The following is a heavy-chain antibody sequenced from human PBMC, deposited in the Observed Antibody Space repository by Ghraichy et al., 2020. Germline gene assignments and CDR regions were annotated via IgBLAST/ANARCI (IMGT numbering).Heavy chain of an antibody. Sequence: GGSLRLSCAASGFTFSSYAMSWVRQAPGKGLEWVSAISGSGGSTYYADSVKGRFTISRDNSKNTLYLQMNSLRAEDTAVYYCAKTISTSVRGIYYYYYYYMDVWGKGTTVTVSS. CDR1: GFTFSSYA. CDR3: AKTISTSVRGIYYYYYYYMDV. V-gene: IGHV3-23*01. J-gene: IGHJ6*03. CDR2: ISGSGGST. D-gene: IGHD3-3*01.